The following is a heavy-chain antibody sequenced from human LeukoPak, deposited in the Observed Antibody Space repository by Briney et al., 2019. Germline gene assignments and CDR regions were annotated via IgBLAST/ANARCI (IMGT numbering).Heavy chain of an antibody. CDR2: IKHDGSEK. CDR3: ARDPYENGGYGAFDI. CDR1: GCNFRNYW. V-gene: IGHV3-7*01. J-gene: IGHJ3*02. Sequence: GGSLRLSCVASGCNFRNYWMTWVRQAPGKGLEWVANIKHDGSEKQYADSVKGRFTISRDNGERSLFLQMNSLRTEDTAVYYCARDPYENGGYGAFDIWGQGTIVSVSS. D-gene: IGHD3-22*01.